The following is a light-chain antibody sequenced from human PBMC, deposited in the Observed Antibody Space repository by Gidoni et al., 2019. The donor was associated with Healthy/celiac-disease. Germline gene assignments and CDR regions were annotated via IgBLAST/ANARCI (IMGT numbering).Light chain of an antibody. CDR1: QSVSSN. J-gene: IGKJ1*01. V-gene: IGKV3-15*01. CDR2: GAS. CDR3: QQYNNLVT. Sequence: EIVMTQSPATLSVSPGERATLSCRASQSVSSNLAWYQQKPGQAPRLLIYGASTRATGIPARFSGSGSGTEFTLTISSLQSEDFAVYYCQQYNNLVTFGQXTKVEIK.